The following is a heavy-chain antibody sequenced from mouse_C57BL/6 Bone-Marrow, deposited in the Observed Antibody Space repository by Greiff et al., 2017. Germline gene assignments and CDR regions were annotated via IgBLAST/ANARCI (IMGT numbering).Heavy chain of an antibody. J-gene: IGHJ2*01. CDR3: ARHGGLDY. V-gene: IGHV5-6*01. Sequence: EVQGVESGGDLVKPGGSLKLSCAASGFTFSSYGMSWVRQTPDKRLEWVATISSGSSYTYYPDSVKGRFTISRDNAKNTLYLQMSSLKSEDTAMYYCARHGGLDYWGQGTTLTVSS. D-gene: IGHD1-1*02. CDR1: GFTFSSYG. CDR2: ISSGSSYT.